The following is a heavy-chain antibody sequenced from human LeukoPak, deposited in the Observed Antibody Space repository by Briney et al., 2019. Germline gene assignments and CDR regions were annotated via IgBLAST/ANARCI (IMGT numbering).Heavy chain of an antibody. CDR3: ARVSRATEDGAFDI. CDR2: ISAYNGNT. CDR1: GYTFTSYG. D-gene: IGHD5-12*01. V-gene: IGHV1-18*01. J-gene: IGHJ3*02. Sequence: ASVKVSCKASGYTFTSYGISWVRQAPGQGLEWMGWISAYNGNTNYAQKFQGRVTMTRDTSISTAYMELSRLRSDDTAVYYCARVSRATEDGAFDIWGQGTMVTVSS.